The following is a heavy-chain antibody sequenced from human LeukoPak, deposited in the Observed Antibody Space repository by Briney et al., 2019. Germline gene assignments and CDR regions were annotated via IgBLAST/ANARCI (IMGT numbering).Heavy chain of an antibody. CDR1: GYTFTSYD. CDR3: ARVSTMVRGVIGNY. Sequence: ASVKVSCKXSGYTFTSYDINWVRQATGQGLEWMGWMNPNSGNTGYAQKFQGRVTMTRNTSISTAYMELSSLRSEDTAVYYCARVSTMVRGVIGNYWGQGTLVTVSS. CDR2: MNPNSGNT. D-gene: IGHD3-10*01. V-gene: IGHV1-8*01. J-gene: IGHJ4*02.